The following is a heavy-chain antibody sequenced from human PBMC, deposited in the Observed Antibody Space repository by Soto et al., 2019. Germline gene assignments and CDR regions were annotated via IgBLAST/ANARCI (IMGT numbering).Heavy chain of an antibody. J-gene: IGHJ4*02. Sequence: SGPTLVNPTQTLTLTCTFSGFSLSTSGVGVGWIRQPPGKALEWLALIYWNDDKRYSPSLKSRLTITKDTSKNQVVLTMTNMDPVDTATYYCAHIQGYRYGPGYFDYWGQGTLVTVSS. CDR1: GFSLSTSGVG. CDR3: AHIQGYRYGPGYFDY. V-gene: IGHV2-5*01. CDR2: IYWNDDK. D-gene: IGHD5-18*01.